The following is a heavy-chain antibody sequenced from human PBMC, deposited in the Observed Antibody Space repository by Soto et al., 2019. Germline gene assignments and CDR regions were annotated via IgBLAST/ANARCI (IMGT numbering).Heavy chain of an antibody. Sequence: QVQLVESGGGVVQPGRSLRLSCAASGFTFSSYAMHWVRQAPGKGLEWVAIMSYDGNNQYYADSVKGRFTISRDNFKNTRYLQMNSLRAEDTAVYYCAKALGELSPERLAYWGQGILVTVSS. CDR2: MSYDGNNQ. J-gene: IGHJ4*02. CDR3: AKALGELSPERLAY. CDR1: GFTFSSYA. V-gene: IGHV3-30*18. D-gene: IGHD3-16*02.